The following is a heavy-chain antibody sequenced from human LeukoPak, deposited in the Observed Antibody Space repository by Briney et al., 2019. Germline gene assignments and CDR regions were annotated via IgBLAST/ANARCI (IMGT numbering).Heavy chain of an antibody. J-gene: IGHJ4*02. CDR2: IKQDGSEK. CDR1: GFTFSSYW. D-gene: IGHD2-15*01. V-gene: IGHV3-7*01. CDR3: ARLPTLCWSAGRCNPVQYFDY. Sequence: GGSLRLSCAASGFTFSSYWMSWVRQAPGKGLEWVANIKQDGSEKYYVDSVKGRFTISRDDARHSLYLQMNSLRAEDTAVYYCARLPTLCWSAGRCNPVQYFDYWGQGTLVTVSS.